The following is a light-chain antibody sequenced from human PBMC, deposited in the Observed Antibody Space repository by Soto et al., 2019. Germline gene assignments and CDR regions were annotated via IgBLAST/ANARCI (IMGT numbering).Light chain of an antibody. CDR3: SAYTTSSALML. V-gene: IGLV2-14*01. Sequence: QSALTQPASVSGSPGQSITISCSGTSSDVGAYDFVSWYQQHPGKAPKLMIFEVTHRPSGVSRRFSGSKSGNMASLTISGLQAEDEADYYCSAYTTSSALMLFGGGTKLTVL. CDR2: EVT. J-gene: IGLJ2*01. CDR1: SSDVGAYDF.